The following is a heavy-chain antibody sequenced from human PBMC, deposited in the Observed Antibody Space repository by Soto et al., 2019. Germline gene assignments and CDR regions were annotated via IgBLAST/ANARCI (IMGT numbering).Heavy chain of an antibody. CDR1: GDSLSITSYY. D-gene: IGHD2-15*01. CDR3: ASTKDETLYFDY. CDR2: IHYSGSP. Sequence: QLQLQESGPGLVKPSETLSLTCTVSGDSLSITSYYWGWVRQPPGKGPEWIGSIHYSGSPHYNPSLQSRVTISGDASTQQFSLKLRSVTAADTAVYYCASTKDETLYFDYWGQGTLVTVSS. V-gene: IGHV4-39*01. J-gene: IGHJ4*02.